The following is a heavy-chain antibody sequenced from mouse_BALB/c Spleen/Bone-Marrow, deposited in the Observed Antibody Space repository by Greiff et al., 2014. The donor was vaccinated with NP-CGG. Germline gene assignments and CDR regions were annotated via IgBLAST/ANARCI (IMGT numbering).Heavy chain of an antibody. D-gene: IGHD2-4*01. Sequence: LQESGAELVKLGASVKLSCKTSGYTFTSYWIQWVKQRPGQGLGRIGEIFPGTGTTYYNEKFKDKATLTIDTSSSTAYMQLSSLTSEDSAVYFCARKGIPTVIATAYYFDYWGQGSTLTVSS. V-gene: IGHV1S132*01. CDR2: IFPGTGTT. J-gene: IGHJ2*01. CDR3: ARKGIPTVIATAYYFDY. CDR1: GYTFTSYW.